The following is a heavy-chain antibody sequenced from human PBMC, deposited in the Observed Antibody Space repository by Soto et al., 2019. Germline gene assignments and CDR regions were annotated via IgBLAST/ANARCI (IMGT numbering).Heavy chain of an antibody. J-gene: IGHJ6*02. CDR1: GVSISSSQW. CDR2: IYHNERT. V-gene: IGHV4-4*02. Sequence: QVQLQESGPGLVKPSGTLSLTCAVSGVSISSSQWWSWVRQPPGKGLEWIGEIYHNERTNYNPSLKSRLTMSLDRSKNQVSLKLSSVTAADTATYYCGRTKDYFYSVDVWGQGTTVTVSS. CDR3: GRTKDYFYSVDV.